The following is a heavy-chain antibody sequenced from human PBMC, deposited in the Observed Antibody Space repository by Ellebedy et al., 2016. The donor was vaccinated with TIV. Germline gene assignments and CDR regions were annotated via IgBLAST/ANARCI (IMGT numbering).Heavy chain of an antibody. CDR1: RFSFSSYW. V-gene: IGHV3-7*01. CDR3: ATDGSYGDYLSPTHAFVI. D-gene: IGHD4-17*01. CDR2: INQDGSEK. J-gene: IGHJ3*02. Sequence: PGGSLRLSCAASRFSFSSYWMNWVRQAPGKGLEWVANINQDGSEKHYVDSVKGRFTISRDNAKNSLYLQMNSLRVEDTAVYYCATDGSYGDYLSPTHAFVIWGQGTMVTVSS.